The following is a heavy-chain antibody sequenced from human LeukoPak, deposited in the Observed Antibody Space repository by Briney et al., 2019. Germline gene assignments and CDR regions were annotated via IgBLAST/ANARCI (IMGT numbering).Heavy chain of an antibody. CDR1: GFTFSAYS. CDR3: ARDHNYYDSGGGFDP. Sequence: GGSLRLSCATSGFTFSAYSMTWVRQAPGKGLEWVSSISRSSTYIHYGDSLKGRFTISRDDAENTLYLQMNSLRAEDTAVYYCARDHNYYDSGGGFDPWGQGTLVTVSS. J-gene: IGHJ5*02. V-gene: IGHV3-21*01. CDR2: ISRSSTYI. D-gene: IGHD3-10*01.